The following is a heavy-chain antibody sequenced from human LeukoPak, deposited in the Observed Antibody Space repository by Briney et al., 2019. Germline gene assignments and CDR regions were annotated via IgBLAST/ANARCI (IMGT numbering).Heavy chain of an antibody. D-gene: IGHD3-22*01. J-gene: IGHJ2*01. V-gene: IGHV4-4*07. Sequence: SGTLSLTCTVSGGSISSYYWSWIRQPAGKGLQWIGRIYTSGSTNYNPSLKSRVTMSVDTPKNQFSLKLTSVTAADTAVYYCARAYYDTSGYPGWYFDLWGRGTLVTVSS. CDR2: IYTSGST. CDR3: ARAYYDTSGYPGWYFDL. CDR1: GGSISSYY.